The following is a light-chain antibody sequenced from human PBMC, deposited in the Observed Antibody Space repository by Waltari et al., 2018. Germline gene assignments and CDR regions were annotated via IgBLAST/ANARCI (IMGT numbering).Light chain of an antibody. Sequence: SALTQPDSVSGSPGQSITISCSGISSDSGGYEYVSWYQQHPGKAPKVILYDVTNRPSGVSNRFSGSKSGSSASLTISGLQAEDEADYYCSSFTSSTTGIFGGGTKLTVL. CDR1: SSDSGGYEY. J-gene: IGLJ2*01. CDR3: SSFTSSTTGI. V-gene: IGLV2-14*01. CDR2: DVT.